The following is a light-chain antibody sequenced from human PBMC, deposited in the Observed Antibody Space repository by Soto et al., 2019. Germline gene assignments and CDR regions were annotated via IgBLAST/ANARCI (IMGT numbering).Light chain of an antibody. CDR3: CSCADTHPLLYV. Sequence: QSVLTQPRSVSGSPGQSVTISCTGTSSDVGGYNYVSWYQQQLGRAPRLMIYDVTKRPSGVPDRFSGSKSGNTASLTISGLKAEDEADYYCCSCADTHPLLYVIGTGTKVTVL. V-gene: IGLV2-11*01. CDR2: DVT. CDR1: SSDVGGYNY. J-gene: IGLJ1*01.